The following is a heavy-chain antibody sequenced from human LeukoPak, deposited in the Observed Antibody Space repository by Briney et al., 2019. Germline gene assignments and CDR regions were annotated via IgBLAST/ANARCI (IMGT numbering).Heavy chain of an antibody. Sequence: GGSLRLSCAASGFTFSSYGMHWVRQAPGKGLEWVAVISYDGSNKYYADSVKGRFTISRDNSKNTLYLQMNSLRAEDTAVYYCASWYSPYYDFWSGYPTIWGQGTMVTVSS. CDR2: ISYDGSNK. CDR1: GFTFSSYG. J-gene: IGHJ3*02. CDR3: ASWYSPYYDFWSGYPTI. D-gene: IGHD3-3*01. V-gene: IGHV3-30*03.